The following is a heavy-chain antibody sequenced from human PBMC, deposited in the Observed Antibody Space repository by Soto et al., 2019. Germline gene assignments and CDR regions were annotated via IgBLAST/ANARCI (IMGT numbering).Heavy chain of an antibody. J-gene: IGHJ4*02. D-gene: IGHD4-17*01. CDR1: GFTFSSYS. CDR3: AREGGVYGGHFDY. CDR2: ISSSSRII. Sequence: EVQLVESGGGLVQPGGSLRLSCAASGFTFSSYSMNWVRQAPGKGLEWVSNISSSSRIIYYADSVKGRFTISRDNAKNSLYLQMNGLRDADTAVYYCAREGGVYGGHFDYWGQGTLVTVSS. V-gene: IGHV3-48*02.